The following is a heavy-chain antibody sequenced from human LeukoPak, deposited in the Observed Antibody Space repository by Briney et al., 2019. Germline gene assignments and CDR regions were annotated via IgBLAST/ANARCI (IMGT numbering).Heavy chain of an antibody. CDR1: GGSISSSSYY. Sequence: PSEALSLTCTVSGGSISSSSYYWGWIRQPPGKGLEWIGTIYPGGNTYYNPSLRSRVTISVDTSNNFFSLHLTSVTAADTALYYCARLVWRQLHGRFDYWGRGNLVTVSS. CDR2: IYPGGNT. CDR3: ARLVWRQLHGRFDY. D-gene: IGHD5-18*01. V-gene: IGHV4-39*07. J-gene: IGHJ4*02.